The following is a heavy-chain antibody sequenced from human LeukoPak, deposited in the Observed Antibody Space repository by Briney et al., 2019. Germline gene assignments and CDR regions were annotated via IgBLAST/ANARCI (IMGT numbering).Heavy chain of an antibody. V-gene: IGHV1-2*02. CDR1: GYTFTSYD. J-gene: IGHJ6*02. D-gene: IGHD2-15*01. Sequence: GASVKVSCKASGYTFTSYDINWVRQATGQGLEWMGWMNPNSGGTNYAQKFQGRVTMTRDTSISTAYMELSRLRSDDTAVYYCARGKVVVAATSRLDVWGQGTTVTVSS. CDR3: ARGKVVVAATSRLDV. CDR2: MNPNSGGT.